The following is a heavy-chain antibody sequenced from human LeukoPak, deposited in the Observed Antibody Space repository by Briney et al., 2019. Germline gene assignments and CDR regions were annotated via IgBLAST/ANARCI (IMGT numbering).Heavy chain of an antibody. CDR3: ARGSLVHYYGSGSYRIRAGFDS. D-gene: IGHD3-10*01. CDR1: GFTVSSNY. J-gene: IGHJ4*02. Sequence: PGGSLRLSCEGSGFTVSSNYISWVRQAPGKGLEWVSYISGNGNTIYYADSVKGRFTISRDNAKNSLYLQMNSLRAEDTAVYYCARGSLVHYYGSGSYRIRAGFDSWGQGTLVTVSS. CDR2: ISGNGNTI. V-gene: IGHV3-11*04.